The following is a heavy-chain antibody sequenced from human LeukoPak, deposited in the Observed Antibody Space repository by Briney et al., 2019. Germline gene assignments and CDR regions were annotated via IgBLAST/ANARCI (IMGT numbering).Heavy chain of an antibody. CDR2: IWYDGNNK. CDR3: ARGSFITIFGVVPRPSNPQKYYFDY. V-gene: IGHV3-33*01. CDR1: GFTFSSYG. D-gene: IGHD3-3*01. J-gene: IGHJ4*02. Sequence: PGTSLRLSCAASGFTFSSYGMHWLRQAPGKGLEWVAAIWYDGNNKYYADSAKGRFAISRDNSKDTLYLVMNSLRPEDTAVYYCARGSFITIFGVVPRPSNPQKYYFDYWGQGTLVTVSS.